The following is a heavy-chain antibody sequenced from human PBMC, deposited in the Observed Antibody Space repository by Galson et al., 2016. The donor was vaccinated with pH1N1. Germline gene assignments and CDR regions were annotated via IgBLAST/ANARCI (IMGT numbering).Heavy chain of an antibody. CDR3: ARGGAGVYNLYFDL. D-gene: IGHD5/OR15-5a*01. CDR1: GFTFSAYW. Sequence: SLRLSCAASGFTFSAYWMTWVRQAPGKGLEWVANINRDGSVRKYVDSVKGRFTFSRDNVENSLSLHMNSLRAEDTAVYFCARGGAGVYNLYFDLWGRGALVTVSS. V-gene: IGHV3-7*01. J-gene: IGHJ2*01. CDR2: INRDGSVR.